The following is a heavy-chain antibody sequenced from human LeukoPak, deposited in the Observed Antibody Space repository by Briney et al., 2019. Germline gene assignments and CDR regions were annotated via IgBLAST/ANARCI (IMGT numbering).Heavy chain of an antibody. CDR3: ARSDWGLDY. Sequence: PGGSLRLSCGASGFTFSSCAMSWVRQAPGKGLEWVSVISGSGGSIGRADSVKGRFTVSRDNSKNTLYLQMNSLRADDTAVYYCARSDWGLDYWGQGTLVTVSS. J-gene: IGHJ4*02. V-gene: IGHV3-23*01. D-gene: IGHD7-27*01. CDR1: GFTFSSCA. CDR2: ISGSGGSI.